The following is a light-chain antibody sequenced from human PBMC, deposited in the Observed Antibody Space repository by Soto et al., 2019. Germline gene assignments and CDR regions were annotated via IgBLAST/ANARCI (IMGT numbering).Light chain of an antibody. V-gene: IGKV3-15*01. CDR3: QQGHNWPLT. J-gene: IGKJ2*01. CDR2: GAS. Sequence: EIVMTQSPATLSVSPGESATLSCRASQSISSELAWYQQKPGQPPRLLIYGASTRATGVPARFTGSGSGSYFTLTISGLQSEDFAVYYCQQGHNWPLTFCQGTRLEI. CDR1: QSISSE.